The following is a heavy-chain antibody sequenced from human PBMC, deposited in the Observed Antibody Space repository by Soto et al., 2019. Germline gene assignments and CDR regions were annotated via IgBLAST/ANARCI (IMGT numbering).Heavy chain of an antibody. J-gene: IGHJ5*02. CDR3: AHRTTYYDFWSGSTPNWFDP. CDR2: IYWNDDK. D-gene: IGHD3-3*01. V-gene: IGHV2-5*01. Sequence: ESGPTLVNPTQTLTLTCTFSGFSLSTSGVGVGWIRQPPGKALEWLALIYWNDDKRYSPSLKSRLTITKDTSKNQVVLTMTNMDPVDTATYYCAHRTTYYDFWSGSTPNWFDPWGQGTLVTVSS. CDR1: GFSLSTSGVG.